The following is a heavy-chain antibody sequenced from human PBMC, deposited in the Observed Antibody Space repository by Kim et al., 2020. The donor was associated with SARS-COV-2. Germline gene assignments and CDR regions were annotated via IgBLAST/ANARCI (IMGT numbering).Heavy chain of an antibody. CDR1: GGSFSGYY. D-gene: IGHD3-10*01. J-gene: IGHJ4*02. CDR2: INHSGST. CDR3: ARGSKTMVRGVINYFDY. V-gene: IGHV4-34*01. Sequence: SETLSLTCAVYGGSFSGYYWSWIRQPPGKGLEWIGEINHSGSTNYNPSLKSRVTISVDTSKNQFSLKLSSVTAADTAVYYCARGSKTMVRGVINYFDYWGQGTLVTVSS.